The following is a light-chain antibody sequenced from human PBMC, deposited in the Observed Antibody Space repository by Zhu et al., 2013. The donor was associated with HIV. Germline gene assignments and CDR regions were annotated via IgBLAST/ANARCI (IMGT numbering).Light chain of an antibody. CDR3: LQDHDFPNT. Sequence: DIQLTQSPSFLSASVGDRVTITCRASQGIGSYLAWYQQKPGKAPNLLIYAASTLQTGVPSRFSGSGSGTEFTLTISSLQPEDFASYFCLQDHDFPNTFGQGTKLEIK. CDR1: QGIGSY. V-gene: IGKV1-9*01. CDR2: AAS. J-gene: IGKJ2*01.